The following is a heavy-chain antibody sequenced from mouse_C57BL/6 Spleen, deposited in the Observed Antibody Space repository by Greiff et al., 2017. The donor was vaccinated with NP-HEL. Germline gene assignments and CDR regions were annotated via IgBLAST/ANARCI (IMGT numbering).Heavy chain of an antibody. J-gene: IGHJ4*01. D-gene: IGHD2-2*01. V-gene: IGHV1-62-2*01. Sequence: VQLQQSGAELVKPGASVKLSCKASGYTFTEYTIHWVKQRSGQGLEWIGWFYPGSGSIRYNEKFKDKATLTADKSSSTVYMELSRLTSEDSAVYFGARHGYGYDDPLYARDDWGQGTSVTVSS. CDR2: FYPGSGSI. CDR1: GYTFTEYT. CDR3: ARHGYGYDDPLYARDD.